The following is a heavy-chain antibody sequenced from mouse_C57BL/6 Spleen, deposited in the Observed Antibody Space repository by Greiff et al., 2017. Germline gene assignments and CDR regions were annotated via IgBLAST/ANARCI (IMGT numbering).Heavy chain of an antibody. CDR3: ERAGPSGTFYAMDY. Sequence: EVQLQQSGPELVKPGASVKMSCKASGYTFTDYNMHWVKQSHGKSLEWIGYINPNNGGTSYNQKFKGKATLTVNKSSSTAYLELRSLTSEDSAVYYCERAGPSGTFYAMDYWGQGTSDTVSS. V-gene: IGHV1-22*01. J-gene: IGHJ4*01. D-gene: IGHD4-1*01. CDR2: INPNNGGT. CDR1: GYTFTDYN.